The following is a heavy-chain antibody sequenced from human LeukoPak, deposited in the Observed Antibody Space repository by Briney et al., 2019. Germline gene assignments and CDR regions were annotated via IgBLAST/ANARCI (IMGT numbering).Heavy chain of an antibody. J-gene: IGHJ4*02. Sequence: PGRSLRLSCAASGFTFDDYAMHWVRQAPGKGLEWVSGISWNSGSIGYADSVKGRFTTSRDNAKNSLYLQMNSLRAEDTALYYCAAEPEGSGGSCLDYWGQGTLVTVSS. CDR2: ISWNSGSI. V-gene: IGHV3-9*01. CDR3: AAEPEGSGGSCLDY. D-gene: IGHD2-15*01. CDR1: GFTFDDYA.